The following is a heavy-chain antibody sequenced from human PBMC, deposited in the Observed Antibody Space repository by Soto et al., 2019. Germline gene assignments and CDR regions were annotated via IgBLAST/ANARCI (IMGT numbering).Heavy chain of an antibody. J-gene: IGHJ3*02. CDR1: GGSVHSGNYY. CDR3: ARVERGTATTVVGACYI. Sequence: QVQLQQWGAGLLKPSVTLSLTCAVFGGSVHSGNYYWSWIRQPPGTGLEWIGEMSHSGGTHINPSPESRVTISVDTPKNQSSVNRSAVTAADTALYYCARVERGTATTVVGACYIWGPGRMVTVSS. V-gene: IGHV4-34*01. CDR2: MSHSGGT. D-gene: IGHD2-21*02.